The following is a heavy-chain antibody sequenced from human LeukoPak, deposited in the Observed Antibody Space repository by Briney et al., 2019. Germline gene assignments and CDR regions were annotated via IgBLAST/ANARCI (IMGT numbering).Heavy chain of an antibody. CDR3: AREGYSSGWYYFDY. D-gene: IGHD6-19*01. Sequence: SETLSLTCIVSGGSISSYYWSWIRQPAGKGLEWIGRIYTSGSTKYNPSLKSRVSMSVDTSKNQFSLKLSSVTAADTAVYYCAREGYSSGWYYFDYWGQGTLVTVSS. CDR1: GGSISSYY. CDR2: IYTSGST. J-gene: IGHJ4*02. V-gene: IGHV4-4*07.